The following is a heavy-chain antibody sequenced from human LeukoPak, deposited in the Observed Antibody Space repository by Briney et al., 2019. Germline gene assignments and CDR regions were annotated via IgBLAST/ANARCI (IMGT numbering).Heavy chain of an antibody. CDR3: ARCASDYSNYYYYYMDV. J-gene: IGHJ6*03. Sequence: SETLSLTCTVSGASIGSYYWSWIRQPAGKGLEWIGRIYTSGSTNYNPSLKSRVTISVDTSKNQFSLKLSSVTAADTAVYYCARCASDYSNYYYYYMDVWGKGTTVTVSS. CDR1: GASIGSYY. V-gene: IGHV4-4*07. D-gene: IGHD4-11*01. CDR2: IYTSGST.